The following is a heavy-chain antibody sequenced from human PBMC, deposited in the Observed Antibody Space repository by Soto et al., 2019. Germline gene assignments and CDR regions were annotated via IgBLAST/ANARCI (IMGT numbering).Heavy chain of an antibody. CDR3: AHHPYYGLGSYSFDY. Sequence: QMTLKESGPTLVRPTQTLTLTCTFSGFSLTTSGVGVGWIRQPPVKALEWLAVIYWDDDKRYSSSLKSRLTITKDTSKNQVVLTMTNMDPVDTATYYCAHHPYYGLGSYSFDYWGQGTLVTVSS. CDR2: IYWDDDK. CDR1: GFSLTTSGVG. V-gene: IGHV2-5*02. J-gene: IGHJ4*02. D-gene: IGHD3-10*01.